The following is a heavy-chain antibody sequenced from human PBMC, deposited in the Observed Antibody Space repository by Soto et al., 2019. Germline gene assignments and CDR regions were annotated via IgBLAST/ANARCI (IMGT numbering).Heavy chain of an antibody. D-gene: IGHD6-19*01. J-gene: IGHJ4*02. CDR2: IDWNGGE. V-gene: IGHV2-70*04. CDR3: ARGSWSKIDH. CDR1: GFSLSSSGMR. Sequence: SGPTLVNPTQTLTLTCTFSGFSLSSSGMRLSWIRQPPGKALEWLVRIDWNGGEFYSTSLKTRLTLSRDTSKNQVVLIMTNMDPMDTATYCCARGSWSKIDHWGQGTLVTVSS.